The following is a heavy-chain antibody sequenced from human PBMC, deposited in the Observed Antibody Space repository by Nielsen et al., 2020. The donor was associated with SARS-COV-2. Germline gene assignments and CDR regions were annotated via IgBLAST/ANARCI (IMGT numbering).Heavy chain of an antibody. CDR3: ARELELRGYYYYYGMDV. CDR2: ISYDGSNK. Sequence: GGSLRLSCAASGFTFSSYAMHWVRQAPGKGLEWVAVISYDGSNKYYADSVKGRFTISRGNSKNTLYLQMNSLRAEDTAVYYCARELELRGYYYYYGMDVWGQGTTVTVSS. CDR1: GFTFSSYA. V-gene: IGHV3-30-3*01. D-gene: IGHD1-7*01. J-gene: IGHJ6*02.